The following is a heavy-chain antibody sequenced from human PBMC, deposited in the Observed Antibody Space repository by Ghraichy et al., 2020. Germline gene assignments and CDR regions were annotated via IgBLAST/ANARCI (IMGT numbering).Heavy chain of an antibody. D-gene: IGHD1-14*01. J-gene: IGHJ4*02. Sequence: GGSLRLSCAASGFTFSSYAMHWVRQAPGKGLEWVAVISYDGSNKYYADSVKGRFTISRDNSKNTLYLQMNSLRAEDTAVYYCARGLLPAYGGQGTLVTVSS. CDR1: GFTFSSYA. CDR2: ISYDGSNK. V-gene: IGHV3-30*04. CDR3: ARGLLPAY.